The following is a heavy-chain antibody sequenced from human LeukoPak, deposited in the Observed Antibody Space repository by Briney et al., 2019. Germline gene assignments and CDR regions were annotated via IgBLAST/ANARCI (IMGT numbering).Heavy chain of an antibody. D-gene: IGHD5-12*01. CDR1: GGSFSGYY. CDR3: ARVVRGYSGYDWADYYYGMDV. V-gene: IGHV4-34*01. J-gene: IGHJ6*02. Sequence: SETLSLTCAVYGGSFSGYYWSWLRQPPGRGLEWIGEINHSGSTNYNPSLKSRVTISVDTSKNQFSLKLSSVTAADTAVYYCARVVRGYSGYDWADYYYGMDVWGQGTTVTVSS. CDR2: INHSGST.